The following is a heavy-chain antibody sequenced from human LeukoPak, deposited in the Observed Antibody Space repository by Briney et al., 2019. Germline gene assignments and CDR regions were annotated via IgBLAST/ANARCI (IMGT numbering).Heavy chain of an antibody. Sequence: SETLSLTCTVSGGSISSYYWSWIRQPPGKGLEGIGYIYYSGSTNYKPSLKSRVTISVDTSKNQFSLNLRFVTPAATAVFYCARTTEGYCSGGNCYYYYYYMDVWGKGTTVTVSS. V-gene: IGHV4-59*01. CDR2: IYYSGST. J-gene: IGHJ6*03. CDR3: ARTTEGYCSGGNCYYYYYYMDV. CDR1: GGSISSYY. D-gene: IGHD2-15*01.